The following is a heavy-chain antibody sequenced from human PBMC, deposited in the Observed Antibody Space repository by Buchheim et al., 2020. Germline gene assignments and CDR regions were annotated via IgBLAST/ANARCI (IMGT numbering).Heavy chain of an antibody. D-gene: IGHD3-3*01. CDR1: GGSISSGGYY. V-gene: IGHV4-31*03. J-gene: IGHJ5*02. CDR2: NYYSGST. Sequence: QVQLQESGPGLVKPSQTLSLTCTVSGGSISSGGYYWNWIRQHPGKGLEWIGYNYYSGSTYYNPSLTRRVTISVDTSQNQFSLKLSSVTAADTAVYYCARAVYDFWSGYLGWFDPWGQGTL. CDR3: ARAVYDFWSGYLGWFDP.